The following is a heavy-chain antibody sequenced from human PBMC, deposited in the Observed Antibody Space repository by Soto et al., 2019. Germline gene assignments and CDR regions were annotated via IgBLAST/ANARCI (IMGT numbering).Heavy chain of an antibody. Sequence: GGSLRLSCAASGFTFTNYAMTWVRQAPGKGLEWVSTISGGGSITYYADSLKGRFTISRDNSKNTLYLQINSLRAEDTAVYYCAKTIRGGYSSSWYYFDYWGQGPLVTVSP. CDR2: ISGGGSIT. D-gene: IGHD6-13*01. V-gene: IGHV3-23*01. CDR1: GFTFTNYA. J-gene: IGHJ4*02. CDR3: AKTIRGGYSSSWYYFDY.